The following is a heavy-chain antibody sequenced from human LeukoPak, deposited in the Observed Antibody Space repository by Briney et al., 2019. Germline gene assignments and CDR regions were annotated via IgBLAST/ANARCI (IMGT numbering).Heavy chain of an antibody. V-gene: IGHV1-46*01. CDR1: GYTFTHYY. Sequence: ASMKVSCKTFGYTFTHYYIHWVRQAPRRGLEWMGRINPGDGSTVYAQKFLGRVTMARDTSTTTVYMELSSLGSDDTAIYFCARTPYTSGLLFYFDNWGQGTLVTVSS. CDR2: INPGDGST. J-gene: IGHJ4*02. CDR3: ARTPYTSGLLFYFDN. D-gene: IGHD5-18*01.